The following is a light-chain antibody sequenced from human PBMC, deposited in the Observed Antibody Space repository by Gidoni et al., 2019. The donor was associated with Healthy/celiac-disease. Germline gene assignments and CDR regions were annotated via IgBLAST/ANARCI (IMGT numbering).Light chain of an antibody. V-gene: IGKV3-15*01. CDR2: GAS. CDR3: QQYNNWYT. Sequence: EIVMTQSPAILSVSPGERATLSCRASQSVSSNLAWYQQKPGQAPRLLIYGASTRATGIPARFSGSGSGTEFTLTISRLQSEDFAVYCCQQYNNWYTFXXXTKLEIK. CDR1: QSVSSN. J-gene: IGKJ2*01.